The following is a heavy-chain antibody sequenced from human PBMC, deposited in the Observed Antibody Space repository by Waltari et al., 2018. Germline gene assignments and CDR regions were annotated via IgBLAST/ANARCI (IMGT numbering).Heavy chain of an antibody. J-gene: IGHJ4*02. Sequence: VQLVETGGGLVQPGGSLRLSCAASGFNFSSYAMQWVRQAPGKGLEWISAINSGGGSTYYADSVKGRFTISRDNSKNTLSLQMNSLRAEDTAVYYCAKRLAWTLDVWGRGVLVTVSS. V-gene: IGHV3-NL1*01. CDR2: INSGGGST. CDR1: GFNFSSYA. D-gene: IGHD2-2*03. CDR3: AKRLAWTLDV.